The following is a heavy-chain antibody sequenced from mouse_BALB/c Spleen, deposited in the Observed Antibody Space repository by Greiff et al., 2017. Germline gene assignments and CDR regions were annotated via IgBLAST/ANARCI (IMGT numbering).Heavy chain of an antibody. J-gene: IGHJ3*01. Sequence: EVQLQQSGPSLVKPSQTLSLTCSVTGDSITSGYWNWIRKFPGNKLEYMGYISYSGSTYYNPSLKSRISITRDTSKNQYYLQLNSVTTEDTATYYCARIYDGYLLFAYWGQGTLVTVSA. CDR2: ISYSGST. D-gene: IGHD2-3*01. V-gene: IGHV3-8*02. CDR3: ARIYDGYLLFAY. CDR1: GDSITSGY.